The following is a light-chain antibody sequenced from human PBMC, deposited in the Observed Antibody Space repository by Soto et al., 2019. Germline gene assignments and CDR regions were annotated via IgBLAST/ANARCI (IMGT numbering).Light chain of an antibody. CDR2: EGS. CDR1: SSDIGTYNL. CDR3: CSYASSGIYWV. V-gene: IGLV2-23*01. Sequence: QSALTQPASVSGSPGQSITISCTGTSSDIGTYNLVSWYQQYPGEAPKLIIYEGSQWPPGVSDRFSGSNSGNTASLTISGLQAEDEGDYYCCSYASSGIYWVFGEGTEPTVL. J-gene: IGLJ3*02.